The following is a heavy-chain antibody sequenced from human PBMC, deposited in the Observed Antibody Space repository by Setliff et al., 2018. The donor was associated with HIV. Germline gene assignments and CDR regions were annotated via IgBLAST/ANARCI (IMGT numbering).Heavy chain of an antibody. D-gene: IGHD5-18*01. CDR2: ISWNSGSI. Sequence: GGSLRLSCAASGVTFDDYAMHWVRRAPGKGMEWVSGISWNSGSIGYADSVKGRFAISRDNAKNSLYLQMHSLRSEDTALYYCAKSPNRYSPLDWFEPWGQGTLVTVSS. CDR1: GVTFDDYA. V-gene: IGHV3-9*01. J-gene: IGHJ5*02. CDR3: AKSPNRYSPLDWFEP.